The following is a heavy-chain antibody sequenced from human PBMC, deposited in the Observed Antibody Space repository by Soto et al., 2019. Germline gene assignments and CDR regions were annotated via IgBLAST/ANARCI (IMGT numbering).Heavy chain of an antibody. CDR2: VKRKSDGETT. CDR1: GFIFGDAW. Sequence: GGSLRLSCASSGFIFGDAWLSWVRQAPGKGLEWVGRVKRKSDGETTDYAAPVTGRFTISRDDSKPTVYLQMNSLKIEDTGIYYCVAGSPFEYWRQGTLVTVSS. D-gene: IGHD1-26*01. V-gene: IGHV3-15*05. J-gene: IGHJ4*02. CDR3: VAGSPFEY.